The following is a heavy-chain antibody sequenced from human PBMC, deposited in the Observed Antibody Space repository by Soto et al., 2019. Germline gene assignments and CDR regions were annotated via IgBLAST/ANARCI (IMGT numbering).Heavy chain of an antibody. CDR1: GGFISRGGYF. D-gene: IGHD3-3*01. J-gene: IGHJ6*04. Sequence: SETLSVSYTVSGGFISRGGYFWCRIRHPTGQGLDRYGYISHRGSTDYNPSLKRRPTISVDTPKRQFCLKLSSVTAAATAVYYCVRRYREGITIVGVEIDTYYYGMDVWGEGTTVSVTS. V-gene: IGHV4-31*03. CDR2: ISHRGST. CDR3: VRRYREGITIVGVEIDTYYYGMDV.